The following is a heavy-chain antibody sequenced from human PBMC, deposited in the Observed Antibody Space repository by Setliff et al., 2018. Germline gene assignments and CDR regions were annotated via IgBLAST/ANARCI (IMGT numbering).Heavy chain of an antibody. CDR2: IDPSGNT. D-gene: IGHD3-3*01. Sequence: PSETLSLTCTVSGGSISSGSNYWSWIRQPAGRGLEWIGHIDPSGNTNYHPSLKSRVTISGDTSKNQFSLKLTSVTAADTAVYYCARAPQYSNFWYALSWFDPWGQGTLVTVSS. CDR3: ARAPQYSNFWYALSWFDP. CDR1: GGSISSGSNY. J-gene: IGHJ5*02. V-gene: IGHV4-61*09.